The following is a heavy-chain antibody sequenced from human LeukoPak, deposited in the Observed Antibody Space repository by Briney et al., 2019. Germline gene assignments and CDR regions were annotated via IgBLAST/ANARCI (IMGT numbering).Heavy chain of an antibody. CDR3: TIGGGWLTDY. CDR2: IHHSGTT. V-gene: IGHV4-59*01. Sequence: SETLSLTCTVSGGSLSSGYWGWMRQSPGRGLEWIGYIHHSGTTKYNTSLKSRVPISVDTSKDQFSLRLSSVTAADTAVYYCTIGGGWLTDYWGQGSLVTVSS. D-gene: IGHD6-19*01. CDR1: GGSLSSGY. J-gene: IGHJ4*02.